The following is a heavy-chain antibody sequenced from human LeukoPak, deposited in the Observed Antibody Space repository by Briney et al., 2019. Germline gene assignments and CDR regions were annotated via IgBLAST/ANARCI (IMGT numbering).Heavy chain of an antibody. V-gene: IGHV3-30-3*01. CDR1: GFTFSSYA. Sequence: PGGSLRLSCAASGFTFSSYAMHWVRQAPGKGLEWVAVISYDGSNKYYADSVKGRFTISRDNSKNTLYLQMNSLRAEDTAVYYCAKATYDSSALGYWGQGTLVTVSS. CDR3: AKATYDSSALGY. D-gene: IGHD3-22*01. J-gene: IGHJ4*02. CDR2: ISYDGSNK.